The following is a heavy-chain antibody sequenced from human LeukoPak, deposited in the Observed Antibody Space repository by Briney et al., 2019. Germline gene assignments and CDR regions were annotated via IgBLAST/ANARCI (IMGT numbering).Heavy chain of an antibody. CDR1: GYTFTDHY. CDR3: ARGVDSDWFDF. J-gene: IGHJ4*02. CDR2: INPNSGGT. Sequence: ASVKVSCKTFGYTFTDHYTHWVRQAPGQGLEWMGWINPNSGGTNYAEKFQGRVTMTRDTSTSKGYMEVSSLRYDDTAVYYCARGVDSDWFDFWGQGTLVTVSS. D-gene: IGHD3-9*01. V-gene: IGHV1-2*02.